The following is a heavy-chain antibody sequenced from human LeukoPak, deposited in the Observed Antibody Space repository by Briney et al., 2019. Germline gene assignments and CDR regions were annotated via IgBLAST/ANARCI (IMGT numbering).Heavy chain of an antibody. CDR1: GYSFPNYC. J-gene: IGHJ5*02. Sequence: GESLKISCKASGYSFPNYCNGWVRQMPGKGLEWMAIIYPDNSDTRYSASFEGQVTISVDTSITTAYLQWSRLTASDTAMYYCARVYGDPRWWFDPWGQGNLVTVSS. CDR3: ARVYGDPRWWFDP. D-gene: IGHD4-17*01. CDR2: IYPDNSDT. V-gene: IGHV5-51*01.